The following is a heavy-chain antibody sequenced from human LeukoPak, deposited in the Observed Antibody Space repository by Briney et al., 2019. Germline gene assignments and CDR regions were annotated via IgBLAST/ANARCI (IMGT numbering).Heavy chain of an antibody. V-gene: IGHV1-2*02. Sequence: ASVKVSCKASGYTFTGYYMHWVRQAPGQGLEWMGWINPNSGGTNYAQKFQGRFTMTRDTSISTAYMELSRLGSDDTAAYYCARDYGLWFGELLLRYYFDYWGQGTLVTVSS. CDR3: ARDYGLWFGELLLRYYFDY. CDR1: GYTFTGYY. CDR2: INPNSGGT. J-gene: IGHJ4*02. D-gene: IGHD3-10*01.